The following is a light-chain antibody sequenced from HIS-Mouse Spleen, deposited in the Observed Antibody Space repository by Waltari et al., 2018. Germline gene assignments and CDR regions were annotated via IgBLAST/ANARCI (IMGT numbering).Light chain of an antibody. CDR1: SSDVGSYNL. V-gene: IGLV2-23*02. Sequence: QSALTQPASVSGSPGQSITISCTGTSSDVGSYNLVPWYQQHPGKAPKLMIYDVSNRPSGVSNRFSGSKSGNTASLTISGLQAEDEADYYCCSYAGSSTFEVFGGGTKLTVL. CDR2: DVS. J-gene: IGLJ2*01. CDR3: CSYAGSSTFEV.